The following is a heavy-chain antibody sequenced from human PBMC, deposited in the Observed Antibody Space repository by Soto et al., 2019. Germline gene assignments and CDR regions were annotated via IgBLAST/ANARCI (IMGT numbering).Heavy chain of an antibody. Sequence: QVQLVQSGAEVKKPGASVKISCKASGYTFTSYYMHWVRQAPGQGLEWMGIINPSGGSTSYAQKFQGRVTMTRDTSTSTVYMELSSLRSEDTAVYYCARDRPIAFIVRATGGMDVWGQGTTVTVS. D-gene: IGHD1-26*01. CDR2: INPSGGST. J-gene: IGHJ6*02. CDR3: ARDRPIAFIVRATGGMDV. V-gene: IGHV1-46*01. CDR1: GYTFTSYY.